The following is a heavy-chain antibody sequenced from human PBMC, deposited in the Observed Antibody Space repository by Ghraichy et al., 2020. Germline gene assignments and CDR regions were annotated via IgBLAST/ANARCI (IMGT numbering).Heavy chain of an antibody. CDR1: GGSISSYY. D-gene: IGHD3-22*01. CDR3: ARHWENYYDVLPGGYYSGMDV. Sequence: SETLSLTCTVSGGSISSYYWSWIRQPPGKGLEWIGYIYTSGCTNYNPSLKSRVTISVDTSKNQFSLKLSSVTAADTAVYYCARHWENYYDVLPGGYYSGMDVWGQGTTVTVSS. J-gene: IGHJ6*02. CDR2: IYTSGCT. V-gene: IGHV4-4*09.